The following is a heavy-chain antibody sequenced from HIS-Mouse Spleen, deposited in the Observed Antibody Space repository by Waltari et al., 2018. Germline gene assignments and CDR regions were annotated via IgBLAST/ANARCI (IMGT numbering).Heavy chain of an antibody. V-gene: IGHV4-39*07. CDR3: AREIPYSSSWYDWYFDL. CDR2: IYYSGST. Sequence: QLQLQESGPGLVKPSETLSLTCTVSGGSISSSSYYWGWIRQPPGKGLEWSGSIYYSGSTDYNPSLKSRVTISVDTSKNQFSLKLSSVTAADTAVYYCAREIPYSSSWYDWYFDLWGRGTLVTVSS. CDR1: GGSISSSSYY. J-gene: IGHJ2*01. D-gene: IGHD6-13*01.